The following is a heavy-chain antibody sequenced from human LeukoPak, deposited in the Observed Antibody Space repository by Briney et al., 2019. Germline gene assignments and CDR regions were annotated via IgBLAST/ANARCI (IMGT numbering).Heavy chain of an antibody. CDR3: ARLGCSSTSCYDV. V-gene: IGHV5-51*01. Sequence: GGSLRLSCAASGFTFSSYAMSWVRQAPGKGLEWMAIIYPDDSDTRYSPSFQGQITISADKSIDTAYLQWNSLKASDSAMYYCARLGCSSTSCYDVWGKGTTVTVSS. CDR2: IYPDDSDT. D-gene: IGHD2-2*01. J-gene: IGHJ6*04. CDR1: GFTFSSYA.